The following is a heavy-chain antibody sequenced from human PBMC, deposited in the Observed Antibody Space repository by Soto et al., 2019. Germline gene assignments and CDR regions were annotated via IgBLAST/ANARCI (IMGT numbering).Heavy chain of an antibody. D-gene: IGHD2-2*01. CDR1: GGSISNYY. CDR3: ARAVLPATAPFDY. J-gene: IGHJ4*02. Sequence: QVQLQESGPRLVKPSETLSLTCIVSGGSISNYYWSWIRQPPGKGLEWIGYIYYSGSTNYNPSLQSRVTISVDTSKNQFSLKLSSVTAADTAVYYCARAVLPATAPFDYWGQGTLDTVSS. V-gene: IGHV4-59*01. CDR2: IYYSGST.